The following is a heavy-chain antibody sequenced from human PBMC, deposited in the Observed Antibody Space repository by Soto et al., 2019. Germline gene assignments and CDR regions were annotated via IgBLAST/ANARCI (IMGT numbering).Heavy chain of an antibody. J-gene: IGHJ6*02. D-gene: IGHD1-26*01. V-gene: IGHV3-30*03. CDR1: GFTFNIYG. CDR2: ISYDSTKT. CDR3: ARTRSAWSDFHYYSLDV. Sequence: HPEGSLRLSCAASGFTFNIYGMHWVRQGPGNGLEWVAFISYDSTKTYYADSVKGRFTISRDNSNSALYVQINSLTGEDTAVYYCARTRSAWSDFHYYSLDVWGQGTTVTVSS.